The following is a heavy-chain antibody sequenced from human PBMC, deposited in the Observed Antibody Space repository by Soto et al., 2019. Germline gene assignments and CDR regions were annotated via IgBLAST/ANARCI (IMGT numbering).Heavy chain of an antibody. J-gene: IGHJ6*02. CDR3: ARDGGSDENYYYYYGMDV. D-gene: IGHD6-25*01. Sequence: ASVKVSCEASGYTFTSYYMHWVRQAPGQGLEWMGIINPSGGSTSYAQKFQGRVTMTRDTSTSTVYMELSSLRSEDTAVYYCARDGGSDENYYYYYGMDVWGQGTTVTVSS. CDR1: GYTFTSYY. V-gene: IGHV1-46*01. CDR2: INPSGGST.